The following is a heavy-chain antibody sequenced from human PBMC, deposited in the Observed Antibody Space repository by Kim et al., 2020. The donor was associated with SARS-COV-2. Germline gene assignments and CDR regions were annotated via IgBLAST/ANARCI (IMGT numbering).Heavy chain of an antibody. Sequence: ASVKVSCKASGYTFTSYAMHWVRQAPGQRLEWMGWINAGNGNTKYSQKFQGRVTITRDTSASTAYMELSSLRSEDTAVDYCARSYGSGSYYNAAKYWGQGTLLTVSS. V-gene: IGHV1-3*01. CDR2: INAGNGNT. D-gene: IGHD3-10*01. CDR1: GYTFTSYA. J-gene: IGHJ4*02. CDR3: ARSYGSGSYYNAAKY.